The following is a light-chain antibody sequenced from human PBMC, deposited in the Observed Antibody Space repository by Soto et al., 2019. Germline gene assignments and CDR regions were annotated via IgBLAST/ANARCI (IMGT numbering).Light chain of an antibody. CDR2: EVS. CDR1: SSDVGNYKY. V-gene: IGLV2-8*01. J-gene: IGLJ3*02. CDR3: SSYAGSNLWG. Sequence: QSVLTQSPSASGSPGQSVTISCTGTSSDVGNYKYVSWYQQHPGKAPKLMIYEVSKRPSGVPDRFSGSKSGNTASLTVSGLQVDDEADYYCSSYAGSNLWGFGGGTKVTVL.